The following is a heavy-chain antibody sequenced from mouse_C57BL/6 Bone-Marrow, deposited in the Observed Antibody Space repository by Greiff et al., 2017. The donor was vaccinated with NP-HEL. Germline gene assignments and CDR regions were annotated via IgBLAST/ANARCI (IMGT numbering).Heavy chain of an antibody. Sequence: EVQRVESGEGLVKPGGSLKLSCAASGFTFSSYAMSWVRQTPEKRLEWVAYISSGGDYIYYADTVKGRFTISRDHARNTLYLQMSSLKSEDTAMYYCTRVPLYYDYDGFAYWGQGTLVTVSA. J-gene: IGHJ3*01. CDR1: GFTFSSYA. V-gene: IGHV5-9-1*02. CDR3: TRVPLYYDYDGFAY. CDR2: ISSGGDYI. D-gene: IGHD2-4*01.